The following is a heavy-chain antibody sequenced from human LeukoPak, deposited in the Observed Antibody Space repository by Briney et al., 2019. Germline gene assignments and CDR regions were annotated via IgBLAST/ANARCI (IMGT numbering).Heavy chain of an antibody. Sequence: PGRSLRLSCAASGFTFSSYAMHWVRQASGKGLEWVAVISYDGSNKYYADSVKGRFTISRDNSKNTLYLQMNSLRAEDTAVYYCARTYLGELHFDYWGQGTLVTVSS. CDR3: ARTYLGELHFDY. V-gene: IGHV3-30-3*01. CDR2: ISYDGSNK. D-gene: IGHD3-16*01. CDR1: GFTFSSYA. J-gene: IGHJ4*02.